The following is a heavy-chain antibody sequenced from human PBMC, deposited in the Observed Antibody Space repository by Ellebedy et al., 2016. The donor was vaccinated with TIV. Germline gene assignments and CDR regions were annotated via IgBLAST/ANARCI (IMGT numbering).Heavy chain of an antibody. CDR3: ARHSTVTTIGT. V-gene: IGHV4-39*01. CDR1: GDSISSSVYY. Sequence: MPSETLSLTCTVSGDSISSSVYYWGWIRQPPGKELEWIGSFSQSGSTYYNPALTSRVTISVDTSQNQFSLKLSSVTAADTAIFYCARHSTVTTIGTWGQGALVTVSS. D-gene: IGHD4-17*01. CDR2: FSQSGST. J-gene: IGHJ5*02.